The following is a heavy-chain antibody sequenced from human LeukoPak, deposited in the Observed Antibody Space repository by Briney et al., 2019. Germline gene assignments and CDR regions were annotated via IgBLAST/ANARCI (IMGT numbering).Heavy chain of an antibody. CDR1: GGTFSSYA. CDR3: ASIAVAARSPPYYYYYGMDV. V-gene: IGHV1-69*13. J-gene: IGHJ6*02. CDR2: IIPIFGTA. Sequence: SVKVSCKASGGTFSSYAISWVRQAPGQGLEWMGGIIPIFGTANYAQKFQGRVTITADESTSTAYMELSSLRSEDTAVYYCASIAVAARSPPYYYYYGMDVWGQGTTVTVSS. D-gene: IGHD6-19*01.